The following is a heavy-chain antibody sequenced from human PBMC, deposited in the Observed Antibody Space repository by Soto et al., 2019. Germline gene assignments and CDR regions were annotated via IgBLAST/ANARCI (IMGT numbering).Heavy chain of an antibody. D-gene: IGHD1-1*01. V-gene: IGHV3-23*01. J-gene: IGHJ5*02. Sequence: EVQLLESGGGLVQPGGSLRLSCAVSGFIISDYGVTWVRQAPGKGLVWVSGFSGGGGGTFYADSVKGRFTISRDDPKNTAYLQMNSLGAEDTAVYYCVRWNGFGDRWGQGTLVTVSS. CDR2: FSGGGGGT. CDR1: GFIISDYG. CDR3: VRWNGFGDR.